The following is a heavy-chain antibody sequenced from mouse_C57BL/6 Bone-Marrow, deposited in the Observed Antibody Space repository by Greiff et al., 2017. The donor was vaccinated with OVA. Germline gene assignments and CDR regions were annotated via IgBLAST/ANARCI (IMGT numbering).Heavy chain of an antibody. J-gene: IGHJ2*01. CDR3: TRVTTVVATFYYFDY. CDR1: GYTFTDYE. D-gene: IGHD1-1*01. Sequence: VQLQESGAELVRPGASVTLSCKASGYTFTDYEMHWVKQTPVHGLEWIGAIDPETGGTAYNQKFKGKAILTADKSSSTAYMELRSLTSEDSAVYYCTRVTTVVATFYYFDYWGQGTTLTVSS. V-gene: IGHV1-15*01. CDR2: IDPETGGT.